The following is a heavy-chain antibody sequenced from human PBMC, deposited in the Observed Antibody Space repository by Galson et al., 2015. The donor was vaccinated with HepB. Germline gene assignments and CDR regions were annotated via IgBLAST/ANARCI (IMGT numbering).Heavy chain of an antibody. D-gene: IGHD4-11*01. V-gene: IGHV4-39*01. CDR2: IYYSGST. Sequence: SETLSLTCTVSGGSISSSSYYWGWIRQPPGKGLEWIGSIYYSGSTYYNPSLKSRVTISVDTSKNQFSLKLSSVTAADTAVYYCARHTVTLHYYYYGMDVWGQGTTVTVSS. J-gene: IGHJ6*02. CDR3: ARHTVTLHYYYYGMDV. CDR1: GGSISSSSYY.